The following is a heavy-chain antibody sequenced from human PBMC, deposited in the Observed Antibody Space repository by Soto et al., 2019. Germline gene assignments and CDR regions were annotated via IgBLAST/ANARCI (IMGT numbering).Heavy chain of an antibody. V-gene: IGHV3-33*08. Sequence: PGGSLRLSCAASGFTFSSYGMHWVHQAPGKGLEWLTIIWFDGSNQWYADSVKGRFIISRDDSKNMVYLQMNSLRVDDTATYYCARANTSPFDFWGRGTLVTVSS. CDR2: IWFDGSNQ. CDR1: GFTFSSYG. CDR3: ARANTSPFDF. J-gene: IGHJ4*02.